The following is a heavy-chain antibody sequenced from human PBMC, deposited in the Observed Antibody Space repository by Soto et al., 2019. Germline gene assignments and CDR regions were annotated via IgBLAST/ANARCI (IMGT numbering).Heavy chain of an antibody. V-gene: IGHV3-21*01. CDR3: ATPPRGPERKPENY. CDR2: ISSTSRYI. Sequence: QLVESGGGLVKPGGSLRLSCAASGFTSSTYSMNWVRQAPGRGLEWVSSISSTSRYIYYADSVRGRFTISRDNAKNSLYLQMNSLRAEDTAVYYCATPPRGPERKPENYWGQGTLVTVS. CDR1: GFTSSTYS. J-gene: IGHJ4*02.